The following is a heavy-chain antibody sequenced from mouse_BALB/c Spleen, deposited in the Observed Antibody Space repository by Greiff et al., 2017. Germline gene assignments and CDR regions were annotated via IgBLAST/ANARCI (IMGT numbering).Heavy chain of an antibody. D-gene: IGHD2-4*01. J-gene: IGHJ2*01. CDR2: ISSGSSTI. V-gene: IGHV5-17*02. CDR3: ARHDYGLDY. Sequence: EVQGVESGGGLVQPGGSRKLSCAASGFTFSSFGMHWVRQAPEKGLEWVAYISSGSSTIYYADTVKGRFTISRDNPKNTLFLQMTSLRSEDTAMYYCARHDYGLDYWGQGTTLTVSS. CDR1: GFTFSSFG.